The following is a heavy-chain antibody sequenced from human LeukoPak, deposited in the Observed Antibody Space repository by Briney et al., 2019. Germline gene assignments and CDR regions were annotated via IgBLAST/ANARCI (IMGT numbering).Heavy chain of an antibody. CDR2: IYYSGST. D-gene: IGHD6-13*01. J-gene: IGHJ6*03. Sequence: PSETLSLTCTVSGGSISSYYWSWIRQPPGKGLEWIGYIYYSGSTNYNPSLKSRVTISVDTSKNQFSLKLSSVTAADTAVYYCARNPGLSSSGYYYYYYYMDVWGKGTTVTVSS. V-gene: IGHV4-59*01. CDR3: ARNPGLSSSGYYYYYYYMDV. CDR1: GGSISSYY.